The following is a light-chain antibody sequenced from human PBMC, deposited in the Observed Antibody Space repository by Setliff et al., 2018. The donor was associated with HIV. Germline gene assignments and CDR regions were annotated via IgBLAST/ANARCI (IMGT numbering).Light chain of an antibody. V-gene: IGLV2-23*02. J-gene: IGLJ1*01. CDR3: CSYAGSSTCV. CDR1: SSDVGTYNL. CDR2: EVT. Sequence: TQPASVSGSPGQSIIISCTGTSSDVGTYNLVSWYQQHPGKAPKLIISEVTKRPSGVSNRFSGSKSGNTASLTISGLQAEDEADYYCCSYAGSSTCVFGTGTKVTVL.